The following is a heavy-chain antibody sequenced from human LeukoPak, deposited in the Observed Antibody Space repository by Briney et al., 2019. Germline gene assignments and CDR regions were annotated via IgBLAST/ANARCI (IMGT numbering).Heavy chain of an antibody. D-gene: IGHD4-17*01. J-gene: IGHJ4*02. CDR2: ITSSSSYT. CDR3: ARERGSDYGDYGWWRGHYFDY. CDR1: GITFSNYN. V-gene: IGHV3-21*01. Sequence: GGSLRLSCAAPGITFSNYNMNWVRQAPGKGLEWISSITSSSSYTFYADSVKGRFTISRDNSKNTLYLQMNSLRAEDTAVYYCARERGSDYGDYGWWRGHYFDYWGQGTLVTVSS.